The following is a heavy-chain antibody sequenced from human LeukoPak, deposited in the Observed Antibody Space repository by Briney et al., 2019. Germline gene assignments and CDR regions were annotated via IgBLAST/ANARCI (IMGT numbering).Heavy chain of an antibody. CDR1: GFTFSSYS. Sequence: GGSLRLSCAASGFTFSSYSMTWVRQAPGKGLEWVSSISSSSSYIYYADSVKGRFTISRDNAKNSLYLQMNSLRAEDTAVYYCASVVPAAIVKFGHVAGYGMDVWGQGTTVTVSS. CDR3: ASVVPAAIVKFGHVAGYGMDV. V-gene: IGHV3-21*01. CDR2: ISSSSSYI. J-gene: IGHJ6*02. D-gene: IGHD2-2*02.